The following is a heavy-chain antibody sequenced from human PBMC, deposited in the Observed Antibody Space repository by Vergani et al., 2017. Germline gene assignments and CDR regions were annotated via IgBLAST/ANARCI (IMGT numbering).Heavy chain of an antibody. CDR2: IDPSDSYT. J-gene: IGHJ5*02. CDR3: ARVRVSYYDSSGYYYAPGGWFDP. D-gene: IGHD3-22*01. V-gene: IGHV5-10-1*03. Sequence: EVQLVQSGAEVKKPGESLRISCKGSGYSFTSYWISWVRQMPGKGLDWMGLIDPSDSYTNYSPSFQGHVTISAEKSISTAYLQWSSLKASDTAMYYCARVRVSYYDSSGYYYAPGGWFDPWGQGTLVTVSS. CDR1: GYSFTSYW.